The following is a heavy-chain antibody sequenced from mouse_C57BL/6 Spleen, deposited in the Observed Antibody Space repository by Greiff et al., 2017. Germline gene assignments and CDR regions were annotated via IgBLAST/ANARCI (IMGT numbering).Heavy chain of an antibody. CDR3: ARGYDGFAY. J-gene: IGHJ3*01. D-gene: IGHD2-2*01. CDR2: ISYSGSN. CDR1: GYSITSDY. V-gene: IGHV3-8*01. Sequence: EVQLKEPGPGLAKPSQTLSLTCSVTGYSITSDYWNWIRKFPGNKLEYMGYISYSGSNYYNPSLKSRISITRDTSTNQYDLQLSSVTTEDTATYFGARGYDGFAYWGQGTLVTVSA.